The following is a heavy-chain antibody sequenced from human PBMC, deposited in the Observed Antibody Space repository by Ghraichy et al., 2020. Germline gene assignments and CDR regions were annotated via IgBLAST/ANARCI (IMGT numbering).Heavy chain of an antibody. V-gene: IGHV4-39*01. CDR1: GGSILSDTYF. Sequence: SETLSLTCTVSGGSILSDTYFWGWLRQPPGKGLEWIGCIFVGGSTHYKPSLKSRVTISADTSKNQVSLQVSSMTAADTAVYYCSRQAPYSPPVYGMDVWGQGTPVTVSS. J-gene: IGHJ6*02. CDR3: SRQAPYSPPVYGMDV. D-gene: IGHD5-18*01. CDR2: IFVGGST.